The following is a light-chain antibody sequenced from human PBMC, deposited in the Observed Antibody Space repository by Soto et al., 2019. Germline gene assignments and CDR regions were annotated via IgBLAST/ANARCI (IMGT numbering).Light chain of an antibody. J-gene: IGLJ3*02. V-gene: IGLV2-23*01. Sequence: QSALTQPASVSGSPGQSITISCTGTSSDIGSYDLVSWYQQHPGKAPKPIIYEASKRPSGVSNRFSGSRSGDTASLTICGLQTEDEADYYCCSYAGSVMFGGGTKLTVL. CDR3: CSYAGSVM. CDR2: EAS. CDR1: SSDIGSYDL.